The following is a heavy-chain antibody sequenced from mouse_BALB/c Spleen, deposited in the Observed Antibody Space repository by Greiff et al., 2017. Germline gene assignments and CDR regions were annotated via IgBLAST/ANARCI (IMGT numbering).Heavy chain of an antibody. Sequence: EVQRVDSGGGLVKPGGSLKLSCAASGFTFSSYTMSWVRQTPEKRLEWVATISSGGSYTYYPDSVKGRFTISRDNAKNTLYLQMSSLKSEDTAMYYCTRGRAYWGQGTTLTVSS. J-gene: IGHJ2*01. CDR2: ISSGGSYT. V-gene: IGHV5-6-4*01. CDR3: TRGRAY. D-gene: IGHD3-3*01. CDR1: GFTFSSYT.